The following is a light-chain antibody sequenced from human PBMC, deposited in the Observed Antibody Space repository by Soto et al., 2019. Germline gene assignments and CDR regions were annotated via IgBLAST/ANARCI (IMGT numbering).Light chain of an antibody. Sequence: QSVLTQPRSVSGSPGQSVTISCTGTSSDVGGYNYVSWYQQHPGKAPKLMIYDVSKRPSGVPDRFSGSKSGNTASLTISGLQAEDEADYYCCSYAGSYTSYNYVFGTGTNVTVL. CDR2: DVS. V-gene: IGLV2-11*01. J-gene: IGLJ1*01. CDR3: CSYAGSYTSYNYV. CDR1: SSDVGGYNY.